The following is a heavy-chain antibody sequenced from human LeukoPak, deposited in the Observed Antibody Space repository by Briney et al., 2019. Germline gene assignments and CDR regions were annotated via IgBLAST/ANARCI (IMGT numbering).Heavy chain of an antibody. V-gene: IGHV4-34*01. D-gene: IGHD5-18*01. CDR2: INYSGST. CDR3: ARDLSGVTGYTYGRGIDY. CDR1: SESFSGYF. J-gene: IGHJ4*02. Sequence: PSETLSLTCAIYSESFSGYFWSWIRQPPGKGLEWIGEINYSGSTNYNPSLKSRVTISVDTSKNQFSLKLSSVTAADTAVYYCARDLSGVTGYTYGRGIDYWGQGTLVTVSS.